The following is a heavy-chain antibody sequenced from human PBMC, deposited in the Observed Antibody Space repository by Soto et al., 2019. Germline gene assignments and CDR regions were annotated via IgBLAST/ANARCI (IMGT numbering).Heavy chain of an antibody. V-gene: IGHV4-59*01. CDR1: DGSIISYY. J-gene: IGHJ4*02. CDR3: ARSVTYYYDSSGYAPLLF. CDR2: IYYSGST. Sequence: PSETLSLTCPVADGSIISYYWSWIRKHPGKGLEWIGYIYYSGSTNYNPSLKSRVTISVDTSKNQFSLKLSSVTAADTAVYYCARSVTYYYDSSGYAPLLFWGQGTLVTVSS. D-gene: IGHD3-22*01.